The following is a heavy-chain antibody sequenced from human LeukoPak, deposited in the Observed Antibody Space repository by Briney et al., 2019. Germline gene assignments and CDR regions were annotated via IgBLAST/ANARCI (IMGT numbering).Heavy chain of an antibody. Sequence: GGSLRLSCTASGFTFGDYLMSWFRQAPGKGLEWVASVKMDGSETYSVDSVKGRFTISRDNAKNLLFLQMNSLRAEDTAVYYCARGTGGIWGQGTMVTVSS. CDR1: GFTFGDYL. D-gene: IGHD2-15*01. CDR2: VKMDGSET. CDR3: ARGTGGI. V-gene: IGHV3-7*01. J-gene: IGHJ3*02.